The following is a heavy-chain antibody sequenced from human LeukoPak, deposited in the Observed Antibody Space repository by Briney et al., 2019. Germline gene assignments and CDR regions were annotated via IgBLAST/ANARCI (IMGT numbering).Heavy chain of an antibody. Sequence: GGSLRLSCAASGFTFDDYGMSWVRQAPGKGLEWVSGINWNGGSTGYADSVKGRFTISRDNAKNSLYLQMNSLRAEDTALYYCARASLYDNSAYYLDYWGQGTLVTVSS. V-gene: IGHV3-20*04. D-gene: IGHD3-22*01. CDR3: ARASLYDNSAYYLDY. J-gene: IGHJ4*02. CDR1: GFTFDDYG. CDR2: INWNGGST.